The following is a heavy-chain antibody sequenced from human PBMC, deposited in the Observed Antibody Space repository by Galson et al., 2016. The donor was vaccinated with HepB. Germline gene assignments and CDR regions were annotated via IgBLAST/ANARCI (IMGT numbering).Heavy chain of an antibody. CDR2: IYYSGST. D-gene: IGHD2-15*01. CDR1: GGSISRSRFH. CDR3: AREAPYCSDGSCCPGPFYL. V-gene: IGHV4-39*02. J-gene: IGHJ5*02. Sequence: SETLSLTCTVSGGSISRSRFHWGWIRQSPGQGLEWIGSIYYSGSTYYNPSLRSVVTIFVDTAKNQFFLKLSSVAAADTAVYYCAREAPYCSDGSCCPGPFYLWGQGTLVTVSS.